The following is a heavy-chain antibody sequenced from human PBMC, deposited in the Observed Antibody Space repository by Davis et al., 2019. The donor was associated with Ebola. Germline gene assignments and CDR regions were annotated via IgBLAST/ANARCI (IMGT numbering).Heavy chain of an antibody. D-gene: IGHD6-6*01. CDR1: GFTFSSYW. V-gene: IGHV3-7*01. CDR2: IKQDGSEK. CDR3: ARGVKGSSSSWYYYYGMDV. Sequence: GESPKISCAASGFTFSSYWMSWVRQAPGKGLEWVANIKQDGSEKYYVDSVKGRFTISRDNAKNSLYLQMNSLRAEDTAVYYCARGVKGSSSSWYYYYGMDVWGQGTTVTVSS. J-gene: IGHJ6*02.